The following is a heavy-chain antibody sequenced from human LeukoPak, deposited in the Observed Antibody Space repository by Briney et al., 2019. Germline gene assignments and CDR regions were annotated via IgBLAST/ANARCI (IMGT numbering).Heavy chain of an antibody. D-gene: IGHD2-2*02. J-gene: IGHJ3*02. Sequence: SETLSLTCTVTGGSISSYYWSWIRQPPGKGLEWIGRIYTSGSTNYNPSLKSRVTISVDTSKNQFSLKLSSVTAADTAVYYCASHMGIYCSSTSCYTDAFDIWGQGTMVTVSS. V-gene: IGHV4-4*08. CDR2: IYTSGST. CDR3: ASHMGIYCSSTSCYTDAFDI. CDR1: GGSISSYY.